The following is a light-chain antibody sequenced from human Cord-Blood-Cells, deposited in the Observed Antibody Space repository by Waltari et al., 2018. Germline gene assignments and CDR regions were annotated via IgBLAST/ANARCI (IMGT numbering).Light chain of an antibody. J-gene: IGKJ1*01. V-gene: IGKV1-33*01. CDR1: QDISNY. Sequence: DIQMTQSPSSLSASVGDRVTITCQASQDISNYLNWYQQKPGKAPKLLIYDASNLETGVPSRFSGSGSGTDFTFTISSLQPEDIATYYCQKYNSAPPTFGQGTKVEIK. CDR3: QKYNSAPPT. CDR2: DAS.